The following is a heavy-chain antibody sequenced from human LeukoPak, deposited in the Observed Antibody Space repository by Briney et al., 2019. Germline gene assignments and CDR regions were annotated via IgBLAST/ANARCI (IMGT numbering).Heavy chain of an antibody. Sequence: GASVKVSCKASGYTFSNYNVHWVRQAPGQGLEWMGIINPTGGSTNYAQKFQGRVTMTRDMSTTTVYMDLSSLKSEDTALYYCARANTYYYDSSGYYYAPFDYWGQGTLVTVSS. J-gene: IGHJ4*02. D-gene: IGHD3-22*01. CDR1: GYTFSNYN. CDR3: ARANTYYYDSSGYYYAPFDY. CDR2: INPTGGST. V-gene: IGHV1-46*01.